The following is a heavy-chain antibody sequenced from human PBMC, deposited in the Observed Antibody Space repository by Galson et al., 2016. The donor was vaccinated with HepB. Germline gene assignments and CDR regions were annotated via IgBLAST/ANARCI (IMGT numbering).Heavy chain of an antibody. Sequence: SLRLSCAVSGFSLSRYDIDWVRQAPGKGLEWVASLSSDGRNEEYADSVKGRFTISRDNFKSTMYLQMNSLRIEDTAVYYCASTYGGLERNEYWGQGTLVSVSS. CDR2: LSSDGRNE. J-gene: IGHJ4*02. V-gene: IGHV3-30*04. CDR3: ASTYGGLERNEY. CDR1: GFSLSRYD. D-gene: IGHD1-1*01.